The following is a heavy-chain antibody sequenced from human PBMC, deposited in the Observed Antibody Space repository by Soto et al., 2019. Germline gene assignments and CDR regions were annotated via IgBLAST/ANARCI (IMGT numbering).Heavy chain of an antibody. CDR2: IYSGGST. Sequence: GGSLRLSCAASGFTVSSNYMSWVRQAPGKGLEWVSVIYSGGSTYYADSVKGRFTISRDNSKNTLYLQMNSLRAEDTAVYYCARDFPAYGGMIFGVVPYGMDVWGQGTTVTVSS. D-gene: IGHD3-3*01. V-gene: IGHV3-53*01. CDR1: GFTVSSNY. CDR3: ARDFPAYGGMIFGVVPYGMDV. J-gene: IGHJ6*02.